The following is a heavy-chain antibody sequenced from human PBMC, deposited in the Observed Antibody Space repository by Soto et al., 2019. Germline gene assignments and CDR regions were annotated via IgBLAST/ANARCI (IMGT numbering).Heavy chain of an antibody. Sequence: ASVKVSCKASEYTFTGYYMHWVRQAPGQGLEWMGWINPNSGGTNYAQKFQGWVTMTRDTSISTAYMELSRLRSDDTAVYYCARELLDYYDSSGYPPTYYYGMDVWGQGTTVTV. D-gene: IGHD3-22*01. V-gene: IGHV1-2*04. J-gene: IGHJ6*02. CDR1: EYTFTGYY. CDR2: INPNSGGT. CDR3: ARELLDYYDSSGYPPTYYYGMDV.